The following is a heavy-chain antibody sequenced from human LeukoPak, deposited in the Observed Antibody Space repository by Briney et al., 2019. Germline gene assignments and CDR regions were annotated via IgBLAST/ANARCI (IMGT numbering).Heavy chain of an antibody. V-gene: IGHV4-59*01. Sequence: SETLSLTCTVSGVSISSYYWSWIRQPPGKGLEWIGYIYYSGSTNYNPSLKSRVTISVDTSKNQFSLKLSSVTAADTAVYYCASLGAIRWAGVDYFDYWGQGTLVTVSS. CDR1: GVSISSYY. J-gene: IGHJ4*02. D-gene: IGHD3-16*01. CDR2: IYYSGST. CDR3: ASLGAIRWAGVDYFDY.